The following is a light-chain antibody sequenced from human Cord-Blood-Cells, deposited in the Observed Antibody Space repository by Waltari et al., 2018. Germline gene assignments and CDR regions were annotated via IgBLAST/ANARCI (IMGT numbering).Light chain of an antibody. CDR1: STNIGSNY. CDR3: AAWEDRLGGWV. J-gene: IGLJ3*02. CDR2: RNN. V-gene: IGLV1-47*01. Sequence: QSVLTQPPSASGTSGQRVLISCSGSSTNIGSNYVYWYQQLPGTAPKLLIYRNNQRPSGVPDRCSRSNTGTSSSPAIRGRRADDGADYYCAAWEDRLGGWVLGGGTKLT.